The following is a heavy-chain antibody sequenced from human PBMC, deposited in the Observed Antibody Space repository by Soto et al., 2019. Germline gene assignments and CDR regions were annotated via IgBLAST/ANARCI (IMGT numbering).Heavy chain of an antibody. CDR1: GYTFTTYA. V-gene: IGHV1-3*03. Sequence: ASVKVSCKASGYTFTTYAMHWVRQAPGQRLEWMGWINPGNGNTKYSQKFQGRVTITRDTSASTAYMELSSLRAEDMAVYYCARVRQSYGDYDYWGQGTLVTVSS. J-gene: IGHJ4*02. D-gene: IGHD4-17*01. CDR3: ARVRQSYGDYDY. CDR2: INPGNGNT.